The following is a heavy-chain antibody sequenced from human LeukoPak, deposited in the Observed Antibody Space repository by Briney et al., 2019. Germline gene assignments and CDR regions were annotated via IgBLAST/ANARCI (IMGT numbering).Heavy chain of an antibody. J-gene: IGHJ4*02. V-gene: IGHV3-23*01. CDR2: ISGSGGVT. Sequence: GGSLRLSGAASGFAFRSYVMSWVRQAPGKGLEWVSGISGSGGVTDYADSVKGRFTVSRDNSKSTVYLLMNSLRVEDTAVYYCAKDPRIPVSLWGQGTLVTVSS. D-gene: IGHD6-19*01. CDR3: AKDPRIPVSL. CDR1: GFAFRSYV.